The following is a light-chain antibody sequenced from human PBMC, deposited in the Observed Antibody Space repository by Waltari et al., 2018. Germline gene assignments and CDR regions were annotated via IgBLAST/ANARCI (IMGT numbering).Light chain of an antibody. CDR1: QSLLHTNGNTY. J-gene: IGKJ4*01. CDR3: VQAIEFPLT. Sequence: DIVMTQTPLSLPITPGEPASISCRSSQSLLHTNGNTYLHWYLQKPGQSPQLLIYGGSNRASGVPDRFSGSGSGNDLKMKIRKVEEEDVGVYYCVQAIEFPLTFGGGTKVEIK. CDR2: GGS. V-gene: IGKV2-40*01.